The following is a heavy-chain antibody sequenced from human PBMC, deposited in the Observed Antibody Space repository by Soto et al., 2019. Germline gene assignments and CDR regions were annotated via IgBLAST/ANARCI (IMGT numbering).Heavy chain of an antibody. D-gene: IGHD6-19*01. Sequence: PGGSLRLSCAASGFTFSSYEMNWVRQALGKGLEWVSYISSSGSTIYYADSVKGRFTISRDNAKNSLYLQMNGLRAEDTAVYYCARSSGWYLDYYGMDVWGQGTTVTVSS. CDR2: ISSSGSTI. J-gene: IGHJ6*02. CDR3: ARSSGWYLDYYGMDV. V-gene: IGHV3-48*03. CDR1: GFTFSSYE.